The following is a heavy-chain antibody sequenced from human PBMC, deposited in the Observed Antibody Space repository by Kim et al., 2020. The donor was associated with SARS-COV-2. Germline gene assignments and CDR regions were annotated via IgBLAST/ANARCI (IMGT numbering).Heavy chain of an antibody. CDR3: ARELSNTWQNPSYFDF. V-gene: IGHV3-49*03. Sequence: GGSLRLSCTASGFTFGDYAMRWFRQAPGKGLEWVGLIRRKPYAGTTEYAASVRGRFNISSADSKGVAYLQMNRLKTEDTAVYYCARELSNTWQNPSYFDFWGQGTLVTVSS. J-gene: IGHJ4*02. D-gene: IGHD6-13*01. CDR1: GFTFGDYA. CDR2: IRRKPYAGTT.